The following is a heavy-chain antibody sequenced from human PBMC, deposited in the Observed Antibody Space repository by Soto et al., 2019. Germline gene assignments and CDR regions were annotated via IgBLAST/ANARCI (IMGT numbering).Heavy chain of an antibody. V-gene: IGHV4-59*08. CDR2: MYYSAMT. CDR3: ARHLCDSGKGYPYYYYMDV. D-gene: IGHD3-3*01. J-gene: IGHJ6*03. Sequence: QVQLQESGPGLVKPSETLSLTCSVPGGSIRSHNWSWIRQPPGKGLEWIGCMYYSAMTEYNPAPKSRVPISADTSNNQVSLKLSSVTAADTAVYYCARHLCDSGKGYPYYYYMDVWGKGTAVTVSS. CDR1: GGSIRSHN.